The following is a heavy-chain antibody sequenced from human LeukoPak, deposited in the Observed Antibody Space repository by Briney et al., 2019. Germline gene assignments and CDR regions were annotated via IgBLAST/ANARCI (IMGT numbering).Heavy chain of an antibody. D-gene: IGHD1-26*01. CDR3: ARYLNSGPEDF. CDR2: IKYDGREK. Sequence: PGGSLRLYCAATGFTFSNYWMSWFRQAPGKGLEWVANIKYDGREKQYVDSVKGRFTISRDNATNSLFLQMNSLRAEDTAVYYCARYLNSGPEDFWGQGTLVTVSS. J-gene: IGHJ4*02. CDR1: GFTFSNYW. V-gene: IGHV3-7*01.